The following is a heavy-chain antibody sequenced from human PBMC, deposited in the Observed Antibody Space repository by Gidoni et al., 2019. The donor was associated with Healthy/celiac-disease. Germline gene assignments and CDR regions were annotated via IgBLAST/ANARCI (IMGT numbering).Heavy chain of an antibody. J-gene: IGHJ4*02. D-gene: IGHD3-22*01. CDR3: AHLKSALYDSSVYYFDY. V-gene: IGHV2-5*02. Sequence: QITLKESGPTLVKPTQTLSLTCTFSGFSLSTSGVGVGWIRQPPGKALEWLALIYWDDDKRYSPSLKSRLTITTDTSKNQVVLTMTNMDPVDTATYYCAHLKSALYDSSVYYFDYWGQGTLVTVSS. CDR1: GFSLSTSGVG. CDR2: IYWDDDK.